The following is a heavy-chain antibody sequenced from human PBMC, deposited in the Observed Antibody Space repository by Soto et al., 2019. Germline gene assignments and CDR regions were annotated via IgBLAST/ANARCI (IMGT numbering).Heavy chain of an antibody. V-gene: IGHV4-59*08. J-gene: IGHJ4*02. D-gene: IGHD5-12*01. CDR1: GGSISGFY. CDR2: VYYTGST. Sequence: PSETLSLTCTVSGGSISGFYWSWFRQPPGKGLEWIASVYYTGSTNYNPSLKSRVTISLDPSKTQFSLKLSFVTAADSAVYFCARHSNDYRKSFDSWGQGSLVTVSS. CDR3: ARHSNDYRKSFDS.